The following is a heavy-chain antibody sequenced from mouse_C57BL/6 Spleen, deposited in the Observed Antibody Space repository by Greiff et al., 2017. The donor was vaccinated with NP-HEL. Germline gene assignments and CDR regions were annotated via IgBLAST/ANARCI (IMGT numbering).Heavy chain of an antibody. J-gene: IGHJ4*01. D-gene: IGHD2-10*01. Sequence: QVQLKESGPGLVAPSQSLSITCTVSGFSLTSYGVDWVRQSPGKGLEWLGVIWGVGSTNYNSALKSRLSISKDNSKSQVFLKMNSLQTDDTAMYYCARSYYGNYEDYYAMDYWGQGTSVTVSS. CDR3: ARSYYGNYEDYYAMDY. CDR2: IWGVGST. V-gene: IGHV2-6*01. CDR1: GFSLTSYG.